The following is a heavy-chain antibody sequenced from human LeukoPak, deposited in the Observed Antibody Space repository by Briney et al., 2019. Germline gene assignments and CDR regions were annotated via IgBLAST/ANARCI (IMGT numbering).Heavy chain of an antibody. CDR3: AREHSGSYRVYYAYGMDV. Sequence: GGSLRLSCAASGFTFSSYWMSWVRRAPGKGLEWVASIKQDGSEKYYVDSVEGRFTISRDNAKNSLYLQMNSLRAEDTAVYYCAREHSGSYRVYYAYGMDVWGQGTTVTVSS. CDR1: GFTFSSYW. J-gene: IGHJ6*02. D-gene: IGHD1-26*01. CDR2: IKQDGSEK. V-gene: IGHV3-7*01.